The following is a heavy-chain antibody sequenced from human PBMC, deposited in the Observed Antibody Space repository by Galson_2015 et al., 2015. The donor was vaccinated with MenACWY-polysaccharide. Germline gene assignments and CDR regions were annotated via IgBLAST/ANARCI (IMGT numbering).Heavy chain of an antibody. D-gene: IGHD3-9*01. J-gene: IGHJ3*02. CDR3: ARDIPHYYDILTGPENAFDI. Sequence: SLRLSCAASGFTFSSYSMNWVRQAPGKGLEWVSYISSSSSTIYYADSVKGRFTISRDNAKNSLYLQMNSLRAEDTAVYYCARDIPHYYDILTGPENAFDIWGQGTMVTVSS. V-gene: IGHV3-48*04. CDR1: GFTFSSYS. CDR2: ISSSSSTI.